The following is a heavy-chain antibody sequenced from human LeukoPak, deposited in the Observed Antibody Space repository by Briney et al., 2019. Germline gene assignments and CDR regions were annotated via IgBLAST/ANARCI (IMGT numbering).Heavy chain of an antibody. D-gene: IGHD3-22*01. CDR2: INPGGGST. J-gene: IGHJ6*03. V-gene: IGHV1-46*01. Sequence: GASVKVSCKASGYTFTSYYMHWVRQAPGQGLEWMGIINPGGGSTSYAQKLQGRVTMTTDTSTSTAYMELRSLRSDDTAVYYCARGPMDTVITSLYYYYYMDVWGKGTTVTISS. CDR1: GYTFTSYY. CDR3: ARGPMDTVITSLYYYYYMDV.